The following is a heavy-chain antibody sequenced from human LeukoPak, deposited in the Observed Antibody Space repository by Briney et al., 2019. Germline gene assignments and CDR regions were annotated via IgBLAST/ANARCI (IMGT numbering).Heavy chain of an antibody. CDR3: ARGTGYSYGLWYFDY. Sequence: PSETLSLTCTVSGGSTSSYYWSWIRQPPGQGLEWIGYIYYSGSTNYNPSLKSRVTISVDTSKNQFSLKLSSVTAADTAVYYCARGTGYSYGLWYFDYWAQGTLVTVSS. CDR1: GGSTSSYY. J-gene: IGHJ4*02. V-gene: IGHV4-59*01. D-gene: IGHD5-18*01. CDR2: IYYSGST.